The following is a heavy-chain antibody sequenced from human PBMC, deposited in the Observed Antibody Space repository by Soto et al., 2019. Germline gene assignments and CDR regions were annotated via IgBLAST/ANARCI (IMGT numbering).Heavy chain of an antibody. CDR1: GYTFTSYG. Sequence: SSVKVSCKASGYTFTSYGISWLRQAPGQGLEWMGWINAGNGNTKYSQKFQGRVTITRDTSASTAYMELSSLRSEDTAVYYCARGLGLYYFDYWGQGTLVTVSS. CDR2: INAGNGNT. J-gene: IGHJ4*02. D-gene: IGHD1-26*01. CDR3: ARGLGLYYFDY. V-gene: IGHV1-3*01.